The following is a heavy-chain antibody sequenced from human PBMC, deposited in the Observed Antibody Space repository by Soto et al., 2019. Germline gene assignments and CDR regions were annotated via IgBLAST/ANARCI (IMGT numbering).Heavy chain of an antibody. Sequence: GGSLTLSCATSGSRFSSFGMHWVRQAPEKGMVWVARMNTDGRPTVYTGSVKGRFTISRDNVRNTVSLEMNYLRAEDTAVYFCFRDRGAFISSWSFCFDSWGQGTLVTVSS. J-gene: IGHJ4*02. CDR1: GSRFSSFG. D-gene: IGHD6-19*01. CDR3: FRDRGAFISSWSFCFDS. V-gene: IGHV3-74*01. CDR2: MNTDGRPT.